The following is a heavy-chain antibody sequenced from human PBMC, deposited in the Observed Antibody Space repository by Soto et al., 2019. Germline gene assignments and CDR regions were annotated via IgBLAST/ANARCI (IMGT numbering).Heavy chain of an antibody. D-gene: IGHD5-18*01. Sequence: QVQLQESGPGLVKPSQTLSLTCTVSGGSISSGGYYWSWIRQHPGKGLEWIGYIYYSGSTYYNPSLKSRVTISVDTSKNPFSLTLSSVTAADTAVYYCARGYQLGYSYGFEYFDYWGQGTLVTVSS. CDR1: GGSISSGGYY. CDR3: ARGYQLGYSYGFEYFDY. CDR2: IYYSGST. J-gene: IGHJ4*02. V-gene: IGHV4-31*03.